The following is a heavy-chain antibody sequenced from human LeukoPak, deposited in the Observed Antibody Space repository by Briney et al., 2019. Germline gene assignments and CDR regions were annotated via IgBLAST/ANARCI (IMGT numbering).Heavy chain of an antibody. J-gene: IGHJ6*02. CDR3: ARDQYYYGSGSKIPSIFDYYYYGMDV. CDR2: ISAYNGNT. V-gene: IGHV1-18*01. D-gene: IGHD3-10*01. Sequence: GPVKVSCKASGYTFTSYGISWVRQAPGQGLEWMGWISAYNGNTNYAQKLQGRVTMTTDTSTSTAYMELRSLRSDDTAVYYCARDQYYYGSGSKIPSIFDYYYYGMDVWGQGTTVTVSS. CDR1: GYTFTSYG.